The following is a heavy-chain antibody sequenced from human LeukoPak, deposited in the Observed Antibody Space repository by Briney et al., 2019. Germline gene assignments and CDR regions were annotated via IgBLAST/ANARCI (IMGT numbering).Heavy chain of an antibody. Sequence: PGGSLRLSCAASGLTFNSYAMSWVRQAPGKGLEGVSVISGSGGSTYYADSVKGRFTISRGNSKNTLYLQMNSLRAEDTAVYYCARYCSSTSCTGAYYGMDVWGQGTTVTVSS. CDR2: ISGSGGST. CDR1: GLTFNSYA. D-gene: IGHD2-2*01. CDR3: ARYCSSTSCTGAYYGMDV. V-gene: IGHV3-23*01. J-gene: IGHJ6*02.